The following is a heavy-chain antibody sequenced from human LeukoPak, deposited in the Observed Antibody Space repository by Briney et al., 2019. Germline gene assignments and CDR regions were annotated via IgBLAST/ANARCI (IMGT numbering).Heavy chain of an antibody. Sequence: PGGSLRLSCAASGFTFSSYAMSWVRQAPGKGLEWVSAISGSGGSTYYADPVKGRFTISRDNSKNTLYLQMNSLRAEDTAVYYCAKAYSYGPGNWFDPWGQGTLVTVSS. D-gene: IGHD5-18*01. CDR3: AKAYSYGPGNWFDP. CDR1: GFTFSSYA. J-gene: IGHJ5*02. CDR2: ISGSGGST. V-gene: IGHV3-23*01.